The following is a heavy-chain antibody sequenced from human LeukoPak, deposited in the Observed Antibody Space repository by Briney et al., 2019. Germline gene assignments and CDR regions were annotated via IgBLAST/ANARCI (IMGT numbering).Heavy chain of an antibody. D-gene: IGHD1-26*01. Sequence: PSETLSLTCAVYGGSFSGYYWSGIRQPPGKGLEWVGEINHSGSTNYNPSLKRRVTVSVDTSKNQFSLKLSSVTAADTAVYYCARWEGGSYYDFDYWGQGTLVTVSS. CDR2: INHSGST. CDR3: ARWEGGSYYDFDY. J-gene: IGHJ4*02. V-gene: IGHV4-34*01. CDR1: GGSFSGYY.